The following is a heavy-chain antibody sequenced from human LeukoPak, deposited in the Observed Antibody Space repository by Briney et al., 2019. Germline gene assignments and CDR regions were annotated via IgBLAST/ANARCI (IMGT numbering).Heavy chain of an antibody. CDR2: IYYSGST. CDR1: GGSISTYY. V-gene: IGHV4-59*01. J-gene: IGHJ4*02. CDR3: ARGNWEVITPDY. Sequence: SETLSLTCTVSGGSISTYYWSWIRQPPGKGLEWIGYIYYSGSTNYNPSLESRVTISIDTSKNQFSLKLSSVTAADTAVYYCARGNWEVITPDYWGQGTLVTVSS. D-gene: IGHD3-22*01.